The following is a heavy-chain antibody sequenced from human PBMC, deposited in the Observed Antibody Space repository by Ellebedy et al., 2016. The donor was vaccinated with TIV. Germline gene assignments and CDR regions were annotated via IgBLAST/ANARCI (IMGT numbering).Heavy chain of an antibody. CDR3: ARGSSGSSFSSYDY. D-gene: IGHD1-26*01. J-gene: IGHJ4*02. Sequence: GESLKIPCSASAFTFSSHAMSWVRQAPGKGLEWVSVVTGGSDPTFYANFAKGRFTISKDISKNTLYLQMSDLRAGDSAVYYCARGSSGSSFSSYDYWGQGTLVTVSS. V-gene: IGHV3-23*01. CDR2: VTGGSDPT. CDR1: AFTFSSHA.